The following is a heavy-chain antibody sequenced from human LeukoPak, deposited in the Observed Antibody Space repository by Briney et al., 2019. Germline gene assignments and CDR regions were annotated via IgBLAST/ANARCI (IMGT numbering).Heavy chain of an antibody. Sequence: GGSLKLSCAASGFTFSSYSMNWVRQAPGKGLEWVSSISSSSSYIYYADSVKGRFTISRDNAKNSLYLQMNSLRAEDTAVYYCARVYVAGAFDIWGQGTMVTVSS. D-gene: IGHD2-8*01. CDR3: ARVYVAGAFDI. V-gene: IGHV3-21*01. J-gene: IGHJ3*02. CDR1: GFTFSSYS. CDR2: ISSSSSYI.